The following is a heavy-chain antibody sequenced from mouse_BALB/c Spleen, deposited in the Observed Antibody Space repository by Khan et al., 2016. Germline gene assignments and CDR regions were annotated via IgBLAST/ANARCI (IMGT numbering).Heavy chain of an antibody. CDR1: GYSITSDYV. D-gene: IGHD2-2*01. J-gene: IGHJ3*01. Sequence: EVQLQESGPGLVKPSQSLSLTCTVTGYSITSDYVWNWIRQFPGNKLEWMGYISYSGSTNYNPSLKSRVSITRDTSKNQVFLQLNSVTTEDTATYYCARSFGYRGFAYWGQGTLVTVSA. V-gene: IGHV3-2*02. CDR3: ARSFGYRGFAY. CDR2: ISYSGST.